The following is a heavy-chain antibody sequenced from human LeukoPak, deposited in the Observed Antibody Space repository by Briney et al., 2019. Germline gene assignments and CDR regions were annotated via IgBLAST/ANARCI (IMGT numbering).Heavy chain of an antibody. CDR3: ASWSQYNWFDP. CDR2: IYTSGST. Sequence: PSETLSLTCTVSGGSLSSYYWSWVRQPAGKGLEWIGRIYTSGSTNYNPSLKSRVTMSVDTSKNQFSLKLSSVTAADTAVYYCASWSQYNWFDPWGQGTLVTVSS. CDR1: GGSLSSYY. V-gene: IGHV4-4*07. J-gene: IGHJ5*02.